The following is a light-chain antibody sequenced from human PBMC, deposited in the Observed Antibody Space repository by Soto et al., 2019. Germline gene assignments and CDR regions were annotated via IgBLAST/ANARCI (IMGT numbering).Light chain of an antibody. V-gene: IGKV1-39*01. CDR2: EAS. J-gene: IGKJ1*01. Sequence: DIQMTQSPSSLSASVGDRVTITCRAGQTISNYLNWYQQKPGKAPKLLIYEASSFQSGVPSRFSGSGSGTDFTLTISSLQPEDVATYYCQQSYSTFWTFGQGTKVDIK. CDR3: QQSYSTFWT. CDR1: QTISNY.